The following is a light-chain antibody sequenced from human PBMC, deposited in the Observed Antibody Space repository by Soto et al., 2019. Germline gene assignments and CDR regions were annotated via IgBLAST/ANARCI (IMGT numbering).Light chain of an antibody. CDR2: SAS. J-gene: IGKJ2*01. Sequence: MTQSPATLAVAPGGRATLSCRASQSVGVNLAWYQQKHGQAPRLILYSASTRATGIPARFSGSGYGAEFTLTIDSLKYEDFAIYFCQQCNYWPYTFGRGTKLEIK. CDR1: QSVGVN. CDR3: QQCNYWPYT. V-gene: IGKV3-15*01.